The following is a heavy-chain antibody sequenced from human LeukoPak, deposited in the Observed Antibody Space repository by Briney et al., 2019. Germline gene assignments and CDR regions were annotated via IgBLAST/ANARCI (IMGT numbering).Heavy chain of an antibody. CDR1: GCTFTGYY. Sequence: ASVKVSCKASGCTFTGYYMHWVRQAPGQGLEWVGWINPNSGGTNYAQKFQGRVTMTRDTSISTAYMELSRLRSDDTAVYYCARADGDYGRFGDYWGQGTLVTVSS. CDR3: ARADGDYGRFGDY. CDR2: INPNSGGT. V-gene: IGHV1-2*02. J-gene: IGHJ4*02. D-gene: IGHD4-17*01.